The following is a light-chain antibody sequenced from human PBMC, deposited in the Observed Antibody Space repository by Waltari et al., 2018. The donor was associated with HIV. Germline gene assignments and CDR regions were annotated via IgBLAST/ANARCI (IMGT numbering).Light chain of an antibody. V-gene: IGLV2-14*01. Sequence: QSVLTQPASVSGSPGQSIPISCTGTTTDFVSWYQQYPGKAPQLIIYRVTARPSGISLRFSGSKAGYTASMTISGLQAEDEAHYYCSSFVSPHTLMFDGGTTLTVL. CDR3: SSFVSPHTLM. J-gene: IGLJ3*02. CDR1: TTDF. CDR2: RVT.